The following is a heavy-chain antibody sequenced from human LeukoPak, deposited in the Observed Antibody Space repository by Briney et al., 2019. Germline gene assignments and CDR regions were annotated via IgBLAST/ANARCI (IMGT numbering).Heavy chain of an antibody. D-gene: IGHD3-10*01. CDR2: IYHSGST. CDR3: ARGRVGVRAFDY. Sequence: SETLSLTCALSGRPISSTNGWSWVRQPPGKGLEWIGEIYHSGSTKYNPSLKSRVTISADQYKNQYSLTLTYVTAADTAAYYCARGRVGVRAFDYWGQGTLVTVSS. V-gene: IGHV4-4*02. J-gene: IGHJ4*02. CDR1: GRPISSTNG.